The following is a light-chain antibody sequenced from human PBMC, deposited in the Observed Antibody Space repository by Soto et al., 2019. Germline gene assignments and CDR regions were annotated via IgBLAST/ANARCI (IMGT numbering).Light chain of an antibody. V-gene: IGKV1-39*01. CDR3: EQSYSTLPYT. CDR2: RAS. J-gene: IGKJ2*01. Sequence: IQMTQSPSSLSASVGDRVTLSCRASRNISSDLNWYQLKPGKAPKLLIYRASTLQNGVPSRFSGSGSATDFTLTITTLQPEDVATYSCEQSYSTLPYTFGQGTKVVTK. CDR1: RNISSD.